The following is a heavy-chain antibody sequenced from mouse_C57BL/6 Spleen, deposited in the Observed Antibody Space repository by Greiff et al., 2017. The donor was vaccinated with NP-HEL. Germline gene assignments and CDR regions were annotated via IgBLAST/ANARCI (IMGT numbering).Heavy chain of an antibody. J-gene: IGHJ4*01. D-gene: IGHD2-4*01. CDR3: ARHYDYGEGFYAMDY. V-gene: IGHV1-50*01. CDR1: GYTFTSYW. CDR2: IDPSDSYT. Sequence: QVQLQQSGAELVKPGASVKLSCKASGYTFTSYWMQWVKQRPGQGLEWIGEIDPSDSYTNYNQKFKGKATLTVDTSSSTAYMQLSSLTSEDSAVYYCARHYDYGEGFYAMDYWGQGTSVTVSS.